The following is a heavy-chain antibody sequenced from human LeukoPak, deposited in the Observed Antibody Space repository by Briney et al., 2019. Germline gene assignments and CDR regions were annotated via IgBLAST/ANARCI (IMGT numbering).Heavy chain of an antibody. V-gene: IGHV4-4*07. D-gene: IGHD2-2*01. J-gene: IGHJ3*02. CDR1: GGSISSYY. Sequence: PSETLSLTCTVSGGSISSYYWSWIRQPAGKGLEWIGRTYTSGSTNYTPSLKSRVTMSVATSKNQFSLKLSSVTAADTAVYYCARDIRVTAAIFSSGPAITDIWGQGQMVTVS. CDR2: TYTSGST. CDR3: ARDIRVTAAIFSSGPAITDI.